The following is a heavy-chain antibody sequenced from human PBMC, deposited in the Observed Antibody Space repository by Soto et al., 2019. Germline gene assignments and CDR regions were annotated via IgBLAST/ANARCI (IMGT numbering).Heavy chain of an antibody. J-gene: IGHJ5*02. CDR2: IIPTLGSP. CDR3: ARAVVPKYNWFDP. Sequence: QAQLVQSGAEVKKPGSSVKVSCKASRDTFSSYAITWVRQAPGQGLEWMGGIIPTLGSPKYAQNFQGRLTITADDSTYTAYMELASLTSDDTAVYYCARAVVPKYNWFDPWGQGTLVTVS. V-gene: IGHV1-69*01. D-gene: IGHD2-21*01. CDR1: RDTFSSYA.